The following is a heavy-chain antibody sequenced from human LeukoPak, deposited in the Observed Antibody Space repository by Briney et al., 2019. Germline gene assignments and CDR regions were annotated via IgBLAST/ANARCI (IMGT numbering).Heavy chain of an antibody. CDR1: GGSLSNYY. CDR3: ARGPASGSNFAWFDP. Sequence: SETLSLTCAVYGGSLSNYYWSWIRQPPGKGLEWIGEINHSGSTNYNPSLKSRVTISVDMSKNQFSLELSYVTAAGTAVYYCARGPASGSNFAWFDPWGQGTLVTVSS. D-gene: IGHD3-10*01. J-gene: IGHJ5*02. V-gene: IGHV4-34*01. CDR2: INHSGST.